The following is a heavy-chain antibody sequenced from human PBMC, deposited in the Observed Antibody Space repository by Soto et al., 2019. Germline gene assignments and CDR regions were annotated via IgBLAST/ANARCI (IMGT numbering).Heavy chain of an antibody. CDR3: ARRIAAAYNWFDP. J-gene: IGHJ5*02. Sequence: PGESLKISCKGSGYSFTSYWISWVRQMPGKGLEWMGRIDPSDSYTNYSPSFQGHVTISADKSISTAYLQWSSLKASDTAMYYCARRIAAAYNWFDPWGQGTLVTVSS. D-gene: IGHD6-13*01. CDR1: GYSFTSYW. CDR2: IDPSDSYT. V-gene: IGHV5-10-1*01.